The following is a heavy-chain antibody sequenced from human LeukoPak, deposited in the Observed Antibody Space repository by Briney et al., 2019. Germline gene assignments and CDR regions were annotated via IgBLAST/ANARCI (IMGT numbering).Heavy chain of an antibody. D-gene: IGHD1-26*01. J-gene: IGHJ5*02. CDR3: ARRRRSGSQNWFDP. CDR1: GYSFTSYW. CDR2: IYPGDSDT. Sequence: GESLKISCKGSGYSFTSYWIGWVGQMPGKGLEWMGIIYPGDSDTRYSPSCQGQVTISADKPISTAYLQWSSLKASDTAMYYCARRRRSGSQNWFDPWGQGTLVTVSS. V-gene: IGHV5-51*01.